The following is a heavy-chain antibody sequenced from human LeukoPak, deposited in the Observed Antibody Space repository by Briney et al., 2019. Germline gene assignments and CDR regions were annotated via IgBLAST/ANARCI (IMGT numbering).Heavy chain of an antibody. D-gene: IGHD1-26*01. J-gene: IGHJ6*03. CDR3: ARRGVGAYYYYYYMDV. Sequence: PGRSLRLSCATSGFTFDDYAMHWVRQAPGKDLEWVSGISWNSSSLAYADSVKGRFTISRDNAKNSLYLQMNTLRAEDTAVYYCARRGVGAYYYYYYMDVWGKGTTVTISS. V-gene: IGHV3-9*01. CDR2: ISWNSSSL. CDR1: GFTFDDYA.